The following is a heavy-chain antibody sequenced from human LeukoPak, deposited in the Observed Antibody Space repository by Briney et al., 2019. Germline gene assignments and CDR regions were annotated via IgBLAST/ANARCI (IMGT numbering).Heavy chain of an antibody. V-gene: IGHV5-51*01. Sequence: GESLKISCKGSGYSFTSYWTGWVRQLPGKGLEWMGIIYPGDSDTRYSPSFQGQVTISADKSISTAYLQWSSLKASDTAMYYCARQEYSSNSSMDVWGKGTTVTISS. CDR2: IYPGDSDT. J-gene: IGHJ6*03. D-gene: IGHD6-6*01. CDR1: GYSFTSYW. CDR3: ARQEYSSNSSMDV.